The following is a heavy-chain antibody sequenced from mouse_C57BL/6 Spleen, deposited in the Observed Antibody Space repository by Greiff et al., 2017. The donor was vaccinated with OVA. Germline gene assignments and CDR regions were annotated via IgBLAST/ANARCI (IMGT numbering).Heavy chain of an antibody. V-gene: IGHV2-9-1*01. D-gene: IGHD1-1*01. CDR1: GFSLTSYA. J-gene: IGHJ1*03. Sequence: VKLLESGPGLVAPSQSLSITCTVSGFSLTSYAISWVRQPPGKGLEWLGVIWTGGGTNYNSALKSRLSISKDNSKSQVFLKMNSLQTDDTARYDCARNYYGSPWYFEVWGTGTTVTVSS. CDR3: ARNYYGSPWYFEV. CDR2: IWTGGGT.